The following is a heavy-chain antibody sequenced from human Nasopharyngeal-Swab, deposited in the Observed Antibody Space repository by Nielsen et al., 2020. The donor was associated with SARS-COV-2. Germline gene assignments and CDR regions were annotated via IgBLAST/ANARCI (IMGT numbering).Heavy chain of an antibody. Sequence: SETLSLTCTVSGVSISSGSYYWSWIRQAGGKGLEWIGRIYTGGSTNYNLSLKSRVPISVDTSKNQFSLKLSSVTAADTAVYYCARGLRGVTTYYYYYYMDVRGKGTTVTVSS. J-gene: IGHJ6*03. D-gene: IGHD4-17*01. CDR2: IYTGGST. V-gene: IGHV4-61*02. CDR1: GVSISSGSYY. CDR3: ARGLRGVTTYYYYYYMDV.